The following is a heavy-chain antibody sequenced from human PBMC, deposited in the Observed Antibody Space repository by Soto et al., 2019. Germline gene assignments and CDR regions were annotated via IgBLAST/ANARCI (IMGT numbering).Heavy chain of an antibody. CDR3: AKDRRGLNPRDFDI. V-gene: IGHV3-23*01. J-gene: IGHJ3*02. Sequence: GGSLRLSCAASGFTFSNYGMLWVRQAPGKGLGWVSAMSGSGGSTYYADSVKGRFTISRDNSKNTLFLQMNSLRADDTADYYCAKDRRGLNPRDFDIWGKGTMVTVSS. CDR1: GFTFSNYG. CDR2: MSGSGGST. D-gene: IGHD2-21*01.